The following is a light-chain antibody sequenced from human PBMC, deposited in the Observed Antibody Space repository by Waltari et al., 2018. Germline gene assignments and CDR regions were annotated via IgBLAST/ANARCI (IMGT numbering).Light chain of an antibody. CDR2: GVD. J-gene: IGLJ3*02. Sequence: QSALTQSASVSGSPGQTITLSCTGTIRDVGGYNFVSWYQPLPGKPPKLLIYGVDQRPSGVSLRFSGSKSANTATLTISGLQPEDEGDYFCSSYTARSTLVFGGGTKLTVL. CDR1: IRDVGGYNF. V-gene: IGLV2-14*01. CDR3: SSYTARSTLV.